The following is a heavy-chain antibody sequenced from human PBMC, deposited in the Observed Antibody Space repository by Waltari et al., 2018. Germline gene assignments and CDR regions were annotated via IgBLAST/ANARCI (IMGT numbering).Heavy chain of an antibody. CDR2: IRSKGNSYAT. D-gene: IGHD4-17*01. V-gene: IGHV3-73*01. J-gene: IGHJ3*02. CDR1: GFTFSGSA. Sequence: EVQLVESGGGLVQPGGSLKVSCAASGFTFSGSAMHWVRQASGKGLEWVGRIRSKGNSYATAYAESVKGRFTISRDDSKNTAYLQMNSLKTEDTAVYYCTRLPDYGDYVLHAFDIWGQGTMVTVSS. CDR3: TRLPDYGDYVLHAFDI.